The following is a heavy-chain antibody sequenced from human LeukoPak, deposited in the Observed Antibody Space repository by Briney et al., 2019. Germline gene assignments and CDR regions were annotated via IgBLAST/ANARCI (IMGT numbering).Heavy chain of an antibody. Sequence: ASVKASCKFSEYTLTELSMHWVRKAPGKGLEGMGGFDPEDGETIYAQKFQGRVTMTEDTSTDTAYMELSSLRSEDTAVYYCATPAIAAAGIGNWFDPWGQGTLVTVSS. CDR1: EYTLTELS. CDR3: ATPAIAAAGIGNWFDP. V-gene: IGHV1-24*01. CDR2: FDPEDGET. D-gene: IGHD6-13*01. J-gene: IGHJ5*02.